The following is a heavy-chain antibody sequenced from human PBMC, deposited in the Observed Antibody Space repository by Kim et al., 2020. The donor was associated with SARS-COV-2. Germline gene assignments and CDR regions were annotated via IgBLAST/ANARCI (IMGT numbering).Heavy chain of an antibody. CDR3: AREGVVGATTGAFDI. J-gene: IGHJ3*02. D-gene: IGHD1-26*01. CDR1: GGSISSNNW. CDR2: IFHDGTT. Sequence: SETLSLTCTVSGGSISSNNWWSWVRQSPEKGLEWIAEIFHDGTTKYRPSLKSRATISLNKSGNHFSLKVTSVTAADTAVYFCAREGVVGATTGAFDIWGLGTMVIVSS. V-gene: IGHV4-4*02.